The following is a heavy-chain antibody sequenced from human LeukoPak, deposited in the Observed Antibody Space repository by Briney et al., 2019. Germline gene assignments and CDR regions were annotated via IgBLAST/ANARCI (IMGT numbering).Heavy chain of an antibody. V-gene: IGHV3-23*01. J-gene: IGHJ3*02. CDR1: GITFRIYA. Sequence: GGSLRLSCAGSGITFRIYAMTWVRQAPGKGLEGVSAISGSGSMTYYADSVKGRFTISRDKSNNTLYLQMNSLRAEDTALYYCAKTGDYFDSTDYYRPDAFDIWGQGTMVTVSS. CDR2: ISGSGSMT. CDR3: AKTGDYFDSTDYYRPDAFDI. D-gene: IGHD3-22*01.